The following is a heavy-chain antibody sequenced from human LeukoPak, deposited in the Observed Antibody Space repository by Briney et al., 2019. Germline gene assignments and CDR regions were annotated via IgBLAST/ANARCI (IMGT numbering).Heavy chain of an antibody. D-gene: IGHD6-13*01. CDR3: ARALSRSSSWEFDP. J-gene: IGHJ5*02. V-gene: IGHV4-4*07. Sequence: PSETLSLTCTVSGGSISGYYWSWIRQPAGKGLELIGRIYTSEFTNYNPSLKSRVIMSVDTSKNQFSLKLNSVTAADTAVYYCARALSRSSSWEFDPWGQGFLVTVSS. CDR1: GGSISGYY. CDR2: IYTSEFT.